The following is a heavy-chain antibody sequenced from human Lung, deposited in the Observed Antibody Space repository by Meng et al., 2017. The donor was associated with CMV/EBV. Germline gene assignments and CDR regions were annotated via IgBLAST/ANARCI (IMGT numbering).Heavy chain of an antibody. V-gene: IGHV1-2*02. CDR2: INPNTGDT. CDR3: ARLFHTSLGTNYYYGMDV. J-gene: IGHJ6*02. D-gene: IGHD3-10*01. Sequence: ASVKVSXKASGYTFTGYNIHWVRQAPGQGLEWMGWINPNTGDTKYAQKFQGRVTLTRDTSISTAYMELSRLKSDDTAVFFCARLFHTSLGTNYYYGMDVWGQGPXVTVSS. CDR1: GYTFTGYN.